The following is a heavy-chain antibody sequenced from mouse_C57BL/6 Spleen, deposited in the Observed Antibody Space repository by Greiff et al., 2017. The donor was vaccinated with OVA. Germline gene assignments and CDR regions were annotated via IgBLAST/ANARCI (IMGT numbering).Heavy chain of an antibody. Sequence: QVQLQQSGAELVRPGTSVKVSCKASGYAFTNYLIEWVKQRPGQGLEWIGVINPGSGGTNYNEKFKGKATLTADKSSSTAYMQLSSLTSEDSAVYFCARYGNSSYAMDYWGQGTSVTVSS. CDR2: INPGSGGT. D-gene: IGHD2-1*01. J-gene: IGHJ4*01. CDR3: ARYGNSSYAMDY. V-gene: IGHV1-54*01. CDR1: GYAFTNYL.